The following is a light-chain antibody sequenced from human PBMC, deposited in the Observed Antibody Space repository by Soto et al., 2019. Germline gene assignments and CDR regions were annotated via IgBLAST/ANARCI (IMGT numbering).Light chain of an antibody. CDR3: QQYHTYRT. V-gene: IGKV1-5*01. Sequence: DIQMTQAPSTLSASIGDRGIITCRASQSISHWLAWYQQKPGKAPKLLISDASILESGVPSRFSGSTSGTEFTLTISSLQPDDFATYYCQQYHTYRTFGQGTKVEIK. CDR1: QSISHW. J-gene: IGKJ1*01. CDR2: DAS.